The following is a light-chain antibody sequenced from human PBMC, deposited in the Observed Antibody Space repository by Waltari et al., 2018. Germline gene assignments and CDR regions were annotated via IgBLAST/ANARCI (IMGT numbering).Light chain of an antibody. Sequence: QSALTQPASVSGSPGQSITISCTGTSSDVGYSDHVSWYQQYPGRAPKAVIYDVNSRPAEISNRFSGSKSGNTASLTISVLQADDEADYYCSSYTLTSTLVFGGGTKLTVL. CDR2: DVN. J-gene: IGLJ3*02. CDR1: SSDVGYSDH. CDR3: SSYTLTSTLV. V-gene: IGLV2-14*03.